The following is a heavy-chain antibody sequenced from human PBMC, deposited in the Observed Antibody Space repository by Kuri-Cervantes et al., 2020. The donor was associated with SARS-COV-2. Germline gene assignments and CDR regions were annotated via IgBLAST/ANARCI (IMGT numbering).Heavy chain of an antibody. CDR1: GFTFSSYA. CDR2: ISGSGGST. Sequence: GGSLRLSCAASGFTFSSYAMSWVRQAPGKGLEWVSVISGSGGSTYYADSVKGRFTISRDNSRNTVYLQMNSLRVEDTAVYYCMRGSKSIIAVSGTKGFFDYWGHGNLV. J-gene: IGHJ4*01. V-gene: IGHV3-23*01. CDR3: MRGSKSIIAVSGTKGFFDY. D-gene: IGHD6-19*01.